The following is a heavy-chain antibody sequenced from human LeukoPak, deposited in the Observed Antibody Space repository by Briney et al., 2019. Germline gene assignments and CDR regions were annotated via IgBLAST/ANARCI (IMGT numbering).Heavy chain of an antibody. CDR3: ARNYYDSTGYLPCLFDY. D-gene: IGHD3-22*01. J-gene: IGHJ4*02. CDR1: GASVSSVFYY. CDR2: IYYSGST. V-gene: IGHV4-61*01. Sequence: ETQSLTCTVSGASVSSVFYYWSWVRQPPGRGLEWIGYIYYSGSTNYNPSLKSRVTILVDTSKNQFSLRLSSVTAADTAVYYCARNYYDSTGYLPCLFDYWGQGTLVTVSS.